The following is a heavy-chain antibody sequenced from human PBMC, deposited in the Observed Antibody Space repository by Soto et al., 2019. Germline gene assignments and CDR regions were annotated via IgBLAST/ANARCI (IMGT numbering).Heavy chain of an antibody. CDR3: ARSNPAGTYFDY. J-gene: IGHJ4*02. V-gene: IGHV4-34*01. D-gene: IGHD6-13*01. CDR2: INHSGST. Sequence: PSETLSLTCTVSGGPISNYYWSWIRQPPGKGLEWIGEINHSGSTNYNPSLKSRVTISVDTSKNQFSLKLSSVTAADTAVYYCARSNPAGTYFDYWGQGTLVTVSS. CDR1: GGPISNYY.